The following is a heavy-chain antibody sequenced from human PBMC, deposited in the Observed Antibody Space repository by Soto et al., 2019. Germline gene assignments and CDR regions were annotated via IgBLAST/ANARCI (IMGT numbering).Heavy chain of an antibody. D-gene: IGHD6-13*01. CDR1: GGSFIGYY. J-gene: IGHJ4*02. Sequence: SKTLSVTCAVYGGSFIGYYWSWIRQPPGKGLVWIGDINHSGSTSYNPSLKSRVTISVDTSKNQFSLKLSSVTAADTAVYYCARLVSAAGSRGFDYWGQGTLVTVPS. CDR2: INHSGST. V-gene: IGHV4-34*01. CDR3: ARLVSAAGSRGFDY.